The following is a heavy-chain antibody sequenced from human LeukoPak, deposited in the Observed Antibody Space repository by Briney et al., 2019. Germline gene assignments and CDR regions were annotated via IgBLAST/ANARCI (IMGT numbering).Heavy chain of an antibody. CDR3: ARDFDVYYYYGMDV. J-gene: IGHJ6*02. CDR2: IYTSGST. Sequence: SETLSLTCTVSGGSISSFYWSWIRQPAGKGLEWIGRIYTSGSTNYNPSLKSRVSMSVDTSKNQFSLKLSSVTAADTAVYYCARDFDVYYYYGMDVWGQGTTVTVSS. V-gene: IGHV4-4*07. D-gene: IGHD3-9*01. CDR1: GGSISSFY.